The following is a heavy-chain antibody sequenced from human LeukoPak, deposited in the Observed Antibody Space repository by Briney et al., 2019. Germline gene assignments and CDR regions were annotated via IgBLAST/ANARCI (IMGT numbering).Heavy chain of an antibody. D-gene: IGHD2-15*01. CDR3: ATKGGSYCSGGSCYDY. J-gene: IGHJ4*02. V-gene: IGHV1-69*04. CDR2: IIPILGIA. Sequence: ASVKVSCKASGGTFSSYAISWVRQAPGQGLEWTGRIIPILGIANYAQKFQGRVTITADKSTSTAYMELSSLRSEDTAVYYCATKGGSYCSGGSCYDYWGQGTLVTVSS. CDR1: GGTFSSYA.